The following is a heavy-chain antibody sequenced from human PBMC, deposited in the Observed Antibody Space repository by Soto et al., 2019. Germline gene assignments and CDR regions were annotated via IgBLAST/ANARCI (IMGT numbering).Heavy chain of an antibody. Sequence: ASVKVSCKASGYTFTSYDINWVRQATGQGPEWMGWMNPNSGNTGYAQKFQGRVTMTRNTSISTAYMELSSLRSEDTAVYYCASSSYYYYGMDVWGQGTTVTVSS. CDR2: MNPNSGNT. J-gene: IGHJ6*02. D-gene: IGHD6-6*01. V-gene: IGHV1-8*01. CDR3: ASSSYYYYGMDV. CDR1: GYTFTSYD.